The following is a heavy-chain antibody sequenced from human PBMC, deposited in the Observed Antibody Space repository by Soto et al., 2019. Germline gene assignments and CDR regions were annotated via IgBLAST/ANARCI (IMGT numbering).Heavy chain of an antibody. D-gene: IGHD4-17*01. CDR3: ATMAGDYTYFDY. V-gene: IGHV5-10-1*01. CDR1: GYSFTSYW. Sequence: GESLKISCNGSGYSFTSYWISWVRQMPGKGLEWMGRIDPSDSYTNYSPSFQGHVTISADKSVSTAYLQWSSLKASDTAMYYCATMAGDYTYFDYWCQGTLVTVSS. CDR2: IDPSDSYT. J-gene: IGHJ4*02.